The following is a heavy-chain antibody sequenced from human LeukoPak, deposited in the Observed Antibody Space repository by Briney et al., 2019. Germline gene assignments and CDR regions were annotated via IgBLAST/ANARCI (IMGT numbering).Heavy chain of an antibody. J-gene: IGHJ4*02. V-gene: IGHV1-69*05. CDR3: ATRMTTVTTPRSDYFDY. Sequence: SVKVSCKASGGTFSSYAISWVRQAPGQGLEWMGGIIPIFGTTNYAQKFQGRVTITTDESTSTAYMELSSLRSEDTAVYYCATRMTTVTTPRSDYFDYWGQGTLVTVSS. CDR1: GGTFSSYA. D-gene: IGHD4-17*01. CDR2: IIPIFGTT.